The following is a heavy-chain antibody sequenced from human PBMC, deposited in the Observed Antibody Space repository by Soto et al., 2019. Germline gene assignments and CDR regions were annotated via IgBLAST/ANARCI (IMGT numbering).Heavy chain of an antibody. J-gene: IGHJ6*02. CDR3: ARDSEGQQLGYGMDV. CDR2: IYSGGST. Sequence: EVQLVETGGGLIQPGGSLRLSCAASGFTVSSNYMSWVRQAPGKGLEWVSVIYSGGSTYYADSVKGRFTISRDNSKNTLYLQMNGLRAEDTAVYYCARDSEGQQLGYGMDVWGQGTTVTVSS. D-gene: IGHD6-13*01. CDR1: GFTVSSNY. V-gene: IGHV3-53*02.